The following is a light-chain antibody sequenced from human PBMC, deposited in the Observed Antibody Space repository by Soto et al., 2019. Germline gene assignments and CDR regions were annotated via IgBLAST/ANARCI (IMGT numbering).Light chain of an antibody. Sequence: EIVITQSTATLSESPGESATLSCRASQSVSSNLAWYQHKPGQAPMLLIYGASTRATGIPARFSGSGSGTEFTLTISSLQSEDFAIYFCQQYNNWPPARTFGQGTKLEIK. CDR1: QSVSSN. CDR2: GAS. V-gene: IGKV3-15*01. J-gene: IGKJ1*01. CDR3: QQYNNWPPART.